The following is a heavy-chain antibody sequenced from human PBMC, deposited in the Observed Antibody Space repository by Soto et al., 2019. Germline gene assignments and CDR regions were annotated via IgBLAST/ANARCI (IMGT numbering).Heavy chain of an antibody. J-gene: IGHJ4*02. V-gene: IGHV4-30-4*01. CDR3: ARGRSDYYDSSGYYYSLDY. Sequence: SETLSLTCTVSGGSISSGDYYWSWIRQPPGKGLEWIGYIYYSGSTYYNPSLKSRVTISVDTSKNQFSLKLSSVTAADTAVYYCARGRSDYYDSSGYYYSLDYWGQGTLVTVSS. CDR2: IYYSGST. D-gene: IGHD3-22*01. CDR1: GGSISSGDYY.